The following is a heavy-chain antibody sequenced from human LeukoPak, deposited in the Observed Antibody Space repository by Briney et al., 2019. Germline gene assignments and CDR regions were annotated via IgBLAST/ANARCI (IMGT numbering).Heavy chain of an antibody. Sequence: GGSLRLSCAASGFTFSSYWMSWVCQAPGKGLEWVANIKQDGSEKYYVDSVKGRFTISRDNAKNSLYLQMNSLRAEDTAVYYCARPATPSPYDAFDVWGQGTMVTVSS. CDR3: ARPATPSPYDAFDV. V-gene: IGHV3-7*01. CDR1: GFTFSSYW. CDR2: IKQDGSEK. D-gene: IGHD2-15*01. J-gene: IGHJ3*01.